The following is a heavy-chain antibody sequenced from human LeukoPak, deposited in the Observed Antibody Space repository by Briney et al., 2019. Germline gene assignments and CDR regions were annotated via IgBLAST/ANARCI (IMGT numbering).Heavy chain of an antibody. D-gene: IGHD3-3*01. CDR1: GFTFSSYA. CDR2: IKQDGSEK. CDR3: ARAQSGFWSGYCFDY. J-gene: IGHJ4*02. V-gene: IGHV3-7*01. Sequence: PGGSLRLSCAASGFTFSSYAMTWVRQAPGKGLEWVVNIKQDGSEKYYVDSVKGRFTVSRDNAKNSLYLQMNSLRAEDTAVYYCARAQSGFWSGYCFDYWGQGTLVTVSS.